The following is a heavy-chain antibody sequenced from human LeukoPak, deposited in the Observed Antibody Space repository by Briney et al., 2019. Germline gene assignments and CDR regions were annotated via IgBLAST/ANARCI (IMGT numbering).Heavy chain of an antibody. CDR2: IDSDGSTT. V-gene: IGHV3-74*01. J-gene: IGHJ4*02. CDR3: ARGTGYSSGKLAY. CDR1: GFTFSSYW. Sequence: GGSLRLSCAASGFTFSSYWMHWVRQAPGKGLVWVSRIDSDGSTTDYADSVEGRFTISRDNAKNSLYLQMNSLRVEDTAVYYCARGTGYSSGKLAYWGQGTLVTVSS. D-gene: IGHD6-19*01.